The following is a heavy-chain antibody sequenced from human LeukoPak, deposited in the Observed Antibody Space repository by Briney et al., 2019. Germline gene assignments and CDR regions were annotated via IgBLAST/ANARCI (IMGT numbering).Heavy chain of an antibody. Sequence: GASVKVSCKASGYTFTGYYMRWVRQAPGQGLEWMGWINPNSGGTNYAQKFQGRVTMTRDTSIGTAYMELSRLRSEDTAVYYCARDRVAAAGNNWFDPWGQGTLVTVSS. D-gene: IGHD6-13*01. CDR2: INPNSGGT. CDR1: GYTFTGYY. J-gene: IGHJ5*02. V-gene: IGHV1-2*02. CDR3: ARDRVAAAGNNWFDP.